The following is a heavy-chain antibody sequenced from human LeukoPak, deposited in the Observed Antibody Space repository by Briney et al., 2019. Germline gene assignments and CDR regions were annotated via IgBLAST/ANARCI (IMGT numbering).Heavy chain of an antibody. CDR3: ARDSPKWFS. J-gene: IGHJ5*02. V-gene: IGHV3-7*01. CDR2: IKEDGSEQ. CDR1: GFTFSNAW. D-gene: IGHD3-22*01. Sequence: GGSLRLSCAASGFTFSNAWMSWVRQAPGKGPEWVANIKEDGSEQYYVDSVKGRFTISRDNAKNTLYLQLNSLRAEDTAVYYCARDSPKWFSWGQGTLVTVSS.